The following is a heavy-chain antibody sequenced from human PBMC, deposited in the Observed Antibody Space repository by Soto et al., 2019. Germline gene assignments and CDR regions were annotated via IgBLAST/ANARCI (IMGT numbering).Heavy chain of an antibody. V-gene: IGHV3-15*01. D-gene: IGHD7-27*01. CDR3: TTDRDWGSSYYYGMDV. CDR2: IKSKTDGGTT. CDR1: GFTFSNAW. J-gene: IGHJ6*02. Sequence: PGGSLRLSCAASGFTFSNAWMSWVRQAPGKGLEWVGRIKSKTDGGTTDYAAPVKGRFTISRDDSKNTLYLQMNSLKTEDTAVYYCTTDRDWGSSYYYGMDVWGQGTTVTVSS.